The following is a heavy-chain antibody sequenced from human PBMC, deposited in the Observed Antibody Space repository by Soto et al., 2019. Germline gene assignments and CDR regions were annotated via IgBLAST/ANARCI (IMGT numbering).Heavy chain of an antibody. CDR3: ARGRGGYSSSWYRSWYMDV. Sequence: SETLSLTCAVYGWSFSGYYWSWIRQPPGKGLEWIGEINHSGSTNYNPSLKSRVTISVDTSKNQFSLKLSSVTAADTAVYYCARGRGGYSSSWYRSWYMDVWGKGTTVTVSS. V-gene: IGHV4-34*01. CDR2: INHSGST. D-gene: IGHD6-13*01. CDR1: GWSFSGYY. J-gene: IGHJ6*03.